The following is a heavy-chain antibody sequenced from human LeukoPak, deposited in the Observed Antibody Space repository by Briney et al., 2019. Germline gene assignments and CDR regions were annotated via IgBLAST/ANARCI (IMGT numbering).Heavy chain of an antibody. CDR2: INPNSGGT. CDR3: ARGRYCSSTSCYTTPEYYFDY. J-gene: IGHJ4*02. V-gene: IGHV1-2*02. D-gene: IGHD2-2*02. CDR1: GYTFTGYY. Sequence: ASVKVSCKASGYTFTGYYMHWVRQVPGQGLEWMGWINPNSGGTNYAQKFQGRVTMTRDTSISTAYMELSRLRSDDTAVYYCARGRYCSSTSCYTTPEYYFDYWGQGTLVTVSS.